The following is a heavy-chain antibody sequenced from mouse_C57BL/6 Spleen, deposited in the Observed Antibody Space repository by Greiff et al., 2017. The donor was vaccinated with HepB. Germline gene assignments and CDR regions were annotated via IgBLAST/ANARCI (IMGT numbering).Heavy chain of an antibody. CDR1: GISITTGNYR. D-gene: IGHD2-1*01. CDR3: ARDREIYYGNYLSSF. J-gene: IGHJ2*01. V-gene: IGHV3-5*01. CDR2: INYSGTI. Sequence: EVKLQELGPGLVKPSQTVFLTCTVTGISITTGNYRWSWIRQFPGNKLEWIGYINYSGTITYNPSLTSRTTITRDTPKNQLFLEMNSMTAEDTATYYCARDREIYYGNYLSSFWGQGTTLTVSS.